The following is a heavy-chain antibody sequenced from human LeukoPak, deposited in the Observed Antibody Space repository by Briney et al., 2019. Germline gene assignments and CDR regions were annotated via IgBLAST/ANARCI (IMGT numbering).Heavy chain of an antibody. V-gene: IGHV3-23*01. Sequence: PGGSLRLSCAASGFTFSSYAMSWVRQAPGKGLEWVSAISGSGGSTYYADSVKGRFTISRDNSKNTLYLQMNSLRAEDTAVYYCAKYRRIVGATDQLGKYYFDYWGQGTLVTVSS. CDR3: AKYRRIVGATDQLGKYYFDY. D-gene: IGHD1-26*01. CDR1: GFTFSSYA. J-gene: IGHJ4*02. CDR2: ISGSGGST.